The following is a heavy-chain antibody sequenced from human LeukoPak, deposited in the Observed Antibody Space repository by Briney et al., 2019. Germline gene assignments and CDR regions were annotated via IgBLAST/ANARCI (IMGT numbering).Heavy chain of an antibody. D-gene: IGHD3-10*01. CDR3: ARPRMRITMVRGVMRGMDV. J-gene: IGHJ6*02. Sequence: SETLSLTCAVSGGSFSGYYWSWIRQPPGKGLEWIGEINHSGSTNYNPSLKSRVTISVDTSKNQFSLKLSSVTAADTAVYYCARPRMRITMVRGVMRGMDVWGQGTTVTVSS. CDR1: GGSFSGYY. V-gene: IGHV4-34*01. CDR2: INHSGST.